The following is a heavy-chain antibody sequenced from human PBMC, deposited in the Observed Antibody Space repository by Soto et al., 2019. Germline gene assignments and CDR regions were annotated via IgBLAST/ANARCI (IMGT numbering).Heavy chain of an antibody. J-gene: IGHJ6*02. CDR3: ANRDSSMVTRYYYGMDV. CDR1: GFTFYSYA. D-gene: IGHD5-18*01. V-gene: IGHV3-23*01. CDR2: ISGSGGDT. Sequence: EVQLLESGGGLVQPGGSLRLSCAASGFTFYSYAMSWVRQARGKGLEWVSAISGSGGDTYYADSVKGRFTISRVNSKNTLYLQMNSLRAEDTAVYYCANRDSSMVTRYYYGMDVWGQGTTVTVSS.